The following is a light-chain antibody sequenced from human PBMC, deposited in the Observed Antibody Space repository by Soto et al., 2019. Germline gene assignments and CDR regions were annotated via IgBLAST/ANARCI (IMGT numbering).Light chain of an antibody. Sequence: DIQMTQSPSFVSASVGDRVTITCRASQAVSTWLAWYQQKPGDDPKLLIYAASTLQSGVPSRFSGSGSGTDFTLTIRSLQPEDFATYYCQQSNSFPRTFGGGTKVEIK. J-gene: IGKJ4*01. CDR1: QAVSTW. V-gene: IGKV1-12*01. CDR2: AAS. CDR3: QQSNSFPRT.